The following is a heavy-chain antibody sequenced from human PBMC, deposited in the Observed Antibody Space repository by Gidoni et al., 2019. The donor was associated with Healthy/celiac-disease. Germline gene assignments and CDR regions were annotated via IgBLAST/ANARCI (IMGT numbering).Heavy chain of an antibody. CDR2: IYPSDSDT. CDR3: ATNYGYSYGFDAFDI. CDR1: GYSFTSYW. J-gene: IGHJ3*02. D-gene: IGHD5-18*01. Sequence: EVQLVQSGAAVKKPGESLTISCKGSGYSFTSYWIGWVRQMPGKGLEWMGIIYPSDSDTRYSPSFQGQVTITADKSISNAYLQWSSMKASDTAMYYCATNYGYSYGFDAFDIWGQGTMVTVSS. V-gene: IGHV5-51*01.